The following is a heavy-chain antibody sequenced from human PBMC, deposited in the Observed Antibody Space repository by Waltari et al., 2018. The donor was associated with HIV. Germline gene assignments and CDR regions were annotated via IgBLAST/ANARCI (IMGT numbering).Heavy chain of an antibody. V-gene: IGHV3-9*01. CDR1: GFPFDDYA. J-gene: IGHJ4*02. Sequence: EVQLVESGGGLVQPGRSLRLSCAASGFPFDDYAMHWVRQAPGKGLEWVSGISWNSGSIGYADSVKGRFTISRDNAKNSLYLQMNSLRAEDTALYYCAKGRLRLGEKLLDYWGQGTLVTVSS. CDR2: ISWNSGSI. CDR3: AKGRLRLGEKLLDY. D-gene: IGHD3-16*01.